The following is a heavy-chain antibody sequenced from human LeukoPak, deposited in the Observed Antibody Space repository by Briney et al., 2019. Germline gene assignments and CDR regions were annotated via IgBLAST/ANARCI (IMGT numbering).Heavy chain of an antibody. Sequence: AGGSLRLSCEASGFTFSTFAMIWVRQPPGKGLEWVSSIFPSGGEIHYADSVRGRLTISRDNSKSTLSLQMNSLRAEDTAVYYCAKSFRGGRGSSGWYMIGGDFFDYWGQGTLVTVSS. CDR2: IFPSGGEI. V-gene: IGHV3-23*01. D-gene: IGHD6-19*01. J-gene: IGHJ4*02. CDR1: GFTFSTFA. CDR3: AKSFRGGRGSSGWYMIGGDFFDY.